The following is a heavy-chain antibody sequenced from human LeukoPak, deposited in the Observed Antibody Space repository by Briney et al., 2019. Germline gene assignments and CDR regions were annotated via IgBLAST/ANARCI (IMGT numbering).Heavy chain of an antibody. V-gene: IGHV3-21*01. D-gene: IGHD3-22*01. J-gene: IGHJ4*02. CDR3: ARAYYDSSGMPDY. CDR1: GFTFSSYS. Sequence: GGSLRLSCAASGFTFSSYSMNWVRQAPGKGLEWVSSISSSSSYIYYADSVKGRFTISRDNAKNSLYLQMNSLRAEDTAVYCCARAYYDSSGMPDYWGQGTLVTVSS. CDR2: ISSSSSYI.